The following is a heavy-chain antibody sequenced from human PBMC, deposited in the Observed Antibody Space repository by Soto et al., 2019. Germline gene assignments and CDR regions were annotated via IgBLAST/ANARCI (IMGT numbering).Heavy chain of an antibody. J-gene: IGHJ5*02. Sequence: GASVKVSCKASGYTFTSYAMHWVRQAPGQRLEWMGWINAGNGNTKYSQKFQGRVTITRDTSASTAYMELSSLRSEDTAVYYCASLMGGSWYGPRWFDPWGQGTLVTVSS. D-gene: IGHD6-13*01. CDR1: GYTFTSYA. V-gene: IGHV1-3*01. CDR3: ASLMGGSWYGPRWFDP. CDR2: INAGNGNT.